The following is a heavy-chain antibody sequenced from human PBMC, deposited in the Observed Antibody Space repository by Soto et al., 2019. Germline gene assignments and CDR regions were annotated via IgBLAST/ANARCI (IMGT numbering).Heavy chain of an antibody. V-gene: IGHV1-69*13. CDR1: GDTFSSYA. CDR2: IIPIFGTA. D-gene: IGHD2-15*01. Sequence: SVKVSCKASGDTFSSYAISWVRQAPGQGLEWMGGIIPIFGTANYAQKFQGRVTITADESTSTAYMELSSLRSEDTAVYYCARNRRYCSGGSCYLIHWYFDLWGRGTLVTVSS. J-gene: IGHJ2*01. CDR3: ARNRRYCSGGSCYLIHWYFDL.